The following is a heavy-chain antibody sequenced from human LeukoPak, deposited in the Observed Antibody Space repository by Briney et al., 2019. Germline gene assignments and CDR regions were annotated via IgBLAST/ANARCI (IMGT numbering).Heavy chain of an antibody. Sequence: GASVKVSCKASGYTFTGYYMHWVRQAPGQGLEWMGWINPNSGGTNYAQKFQGRVTMTRDTSISTAYMELSRLRSDDTAVYYCARSRSPYYYYGMDVWGQGTTVTVSS. D-gene: IGHD5/OR15-5a*01. CDR3: ARSRSPYYYYGMDV. V-gene: IGHV1-2*02. CDR1: GYTFTGYY. J-gene: IGHJ6*02. CDR2: INPNSGGT.